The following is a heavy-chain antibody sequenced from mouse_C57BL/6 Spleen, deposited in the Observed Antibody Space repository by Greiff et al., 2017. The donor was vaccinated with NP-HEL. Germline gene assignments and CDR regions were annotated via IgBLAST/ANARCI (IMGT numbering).Heavy chain of an antibody. CDR3: ADYYGSREGAWFAY. D-gene: IGHD1-1*01. CDR2: INPNNGGT. CDR1: GYTFTDYY. Sequence: VQLQQSGPELVKPGASVKISCKASGYTFTDYYMNWVKQSHGKSLEWIGDINPNNGGTSYNQKFKGKATLTVDKSSSTAYMELRSLTSEDSAVYYCADYYGSREGAWFAYWGQGTLVTVSA. J-gene: IGHJ3*01. V-gene: IGHV1-26*01.